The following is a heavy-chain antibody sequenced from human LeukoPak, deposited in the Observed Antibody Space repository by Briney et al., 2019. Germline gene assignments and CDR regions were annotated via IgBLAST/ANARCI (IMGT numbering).Heavy chain of an antibody. CDR1: GYSFTSYW. CDR3: ARHDGWLSHYWYFDL. CDR2: IDPSDSYT. J-gene: IGHJ2*01. D-gene: IGHD6-19*01. V-gene: IGHV5-10-1*01. Sequence: GESLNISCKGSGYSFTSYWISWVRQMPGKGLEWMGRIDPSDSYTNYSPSLQGHVTISADKSISTAYLQWSSLKASDTAMYYCARHDGWLSHYWYFDLWGRGTLVTVSS.